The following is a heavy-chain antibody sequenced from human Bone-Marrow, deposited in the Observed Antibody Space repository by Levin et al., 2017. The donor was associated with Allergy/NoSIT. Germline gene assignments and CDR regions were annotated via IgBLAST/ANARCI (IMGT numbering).Heavy chain of an antibody. Sequence: KFGESLKISCKGSGYSFSSYWIGWVRQMPGKGLEWMGIIYPGDSDTRYSPSFQGQVTISADKSISTAYLQWSSLKASDTAIYYCARHAATYYYDSSGYYYDCWGQGTLVTVSS. D-gene: IGHD3-22*01. CDR1: GYSFSSYW. CDR3: ARHAATYYYDSSGYYYDC. CDR2: IYPGDSDT. V-gene: IGHV5-51*01. J-gene: IGHJ4*02.